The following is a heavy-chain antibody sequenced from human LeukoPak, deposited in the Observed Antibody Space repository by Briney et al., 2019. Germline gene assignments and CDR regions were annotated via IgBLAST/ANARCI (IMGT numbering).Heavy chain of an antibody. CDR1: GFTFYDYA. Sequence: GGSLRLSCAASGFTFYDYAMHWVRQAPGKGLEWVSGISWNSGSIGYADSVKGRFTISRDNAKNSLYLQMNSLRAEDTALYYCAKTVYSWNYGDYYGMDVWGQGTTVTVSS. D-gene: IGHD1-7*01. J-gene: IGHJ6*02. V-gene: IGHV3-9*01. CDR2: ISWNSGSI. CDR3: AKTVYSWNYGDYYGMDV.